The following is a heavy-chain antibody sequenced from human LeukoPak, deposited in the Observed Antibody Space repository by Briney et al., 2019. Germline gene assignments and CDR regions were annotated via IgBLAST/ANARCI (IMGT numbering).Heavy chain of an antibody. Sequence: GASVTISCKASGYTFTSYDIMWVRQATGQGLEWMGWMSPNGDSTDSPQLFQGRVTMTRNTSISTAYMEVTRLRSDDTAVYFCARRSHTGDFDYWGQGTLVTVSS. CDR2: MSPNGDST. CDR3: ARRSHTGDFDY. D-gene: IGHD2-8*02. CDR1: GYTFTSYD. J-gene: IGHJ4*02. V-gene: IGHV1-8*01.